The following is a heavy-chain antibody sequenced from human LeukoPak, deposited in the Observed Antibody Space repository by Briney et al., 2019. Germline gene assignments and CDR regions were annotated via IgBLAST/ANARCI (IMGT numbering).Heavy chain of an antibody. J-gene: IGHJ4*02. V-gene: IGHV1-69*05. Sequence: SVKVSCKASGGTFSSYAISWVRQAPGQGLEWMGGIIPIFGTANYAQKFQGRVTITTDESTSTAYMELSSLRSEDTAVYYCASTFRLRRLDGLYCSSTSCLFDYWGQGTLVTVSS. CDR2: IIPIFGTA. CDR3: ASTFRLRRLDGLYCSSTSCLFDY. D-gene: IGHD2-2*01. CDR1: GGTFSSYA.